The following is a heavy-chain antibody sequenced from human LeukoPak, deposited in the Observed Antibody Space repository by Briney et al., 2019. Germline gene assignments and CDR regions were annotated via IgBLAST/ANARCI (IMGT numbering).Heavy chain of an antibody. CDR2: ISGSGGTT. CDR1: GFTFSNYA. J-gene: IGHJ4*02. V-gene: IGHV3-23*01. CDR3: AKDKIPPEGPNDFWSGYSNY. D-gene: IGHD3-3*01. Sequence: PGGSLRLSCAASGFTFSNYAMSWVRQAPGKGLEWVSAISGSGGTTYYADSVKGRFTISRVNSKNTLYLQMNSLRAEDTAVYYCAKDKIPPEGPNDFWSGYSNYWGQGTLVTVSS.